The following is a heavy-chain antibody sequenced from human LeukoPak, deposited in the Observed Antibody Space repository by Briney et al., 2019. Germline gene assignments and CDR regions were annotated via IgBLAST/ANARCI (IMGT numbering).Heavy chain of an antibody. Sequence: GSLRLSCEASGFTFSAYAMTWVRQAPGKGLEWIGEIYHSGSTNYNPSLKSRVTISVDKSKNQFSLKLSSVTAADTAVYYCARVSSYFDLWGRGTLVTVSS. CDR3: ARVSSYFDL. V-gene: IGHV4-34*01. CDR2: IYHSGST. J-gene: IGHJ2*01. CDR1: GFTFSAYA.